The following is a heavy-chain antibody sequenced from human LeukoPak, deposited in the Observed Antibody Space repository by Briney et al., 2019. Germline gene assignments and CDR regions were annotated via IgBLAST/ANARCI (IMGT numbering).Heavy chain of an antibody. V-gene: IGHV3-49*04. CDR2: IRSKAYGGTT. CDR3: TSGSTLYYYYYYMDV. Sequence: PGGSLRLSCAASGFTFSSYSMNWVRQAPGKGLEWVGFIRSKAYGGTTEYAASVKGRFTISRDDSKSIAYLQMNSLKTEDTAVYYCTSGSTLYYYYYYMDVWGKGTTVTVSS. J-gene: IGHJ6*03. CDR1: GFTFSSYS. D-gene: IGHD1-26*01.